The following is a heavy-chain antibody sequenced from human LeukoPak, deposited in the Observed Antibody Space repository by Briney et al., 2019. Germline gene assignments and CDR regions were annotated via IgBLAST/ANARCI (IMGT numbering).Heavy chain of an antibody. J-gene: IGHJ4*02. Sequence: ASMKVSCKSSGFTFTDHYIHWVRQGPGQGLGWMGYIGPHSTFTSSPQEFQGRVTMTRDASMSTAYMELTRLTSDDTAVYYCVREGEGPLSKDFDCWGQGTLVTVSS. CDR1: GFTFTDHY. CDR2: IGPHSTFT. V-gene: IGHV1-2*02. CDR3: VREGEGPLSKDFDC. D-gene: IGHD2/OR15-2a*01.